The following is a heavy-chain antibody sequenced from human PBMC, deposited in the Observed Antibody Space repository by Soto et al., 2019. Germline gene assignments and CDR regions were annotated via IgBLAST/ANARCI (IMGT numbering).Heavy chain of an antibody. CDR2: IRSKANSYAT. Sequence: GGSLRLSCAASGFTFSGSAMHWVRQASGKGLEWVGRIRSKANSYATAYAASVKGRFTISRDDSKNTAYLQMNSLKTEDTAVYYCTMRGVVTDKVKNDYWGQGTLVTVSS. V-gene: IGHV3-73*01. J-gene: IGHJ4*02. CDR3: TMRGVVTDKVKNDY. CDR1: GFTFSGSA. D-gene: IGHD2-21*02.